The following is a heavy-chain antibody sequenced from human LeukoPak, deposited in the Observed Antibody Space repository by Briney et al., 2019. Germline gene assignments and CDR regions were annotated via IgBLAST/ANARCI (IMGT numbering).Heavy chain of an antibody. CDR3: ARQLGYCSSTSCYADKVDY. V-gene: IGHV4-39*01. Sequence: SETLSLTCTVSGGSISGSSYYWGWIRQPPGKGLEWIGSIYYSGSTYYNPSLKSRVTISVDTSKNQFSLKLSSVTAADTAVYYCARQLGYCSSTSCYADKVDYWGQGALVTVSS. CDR2: IYYSGST. J-gene: IGHJ4*02. D-gene: IGHD2-2*01. CDR1: GGSISGSSYY.